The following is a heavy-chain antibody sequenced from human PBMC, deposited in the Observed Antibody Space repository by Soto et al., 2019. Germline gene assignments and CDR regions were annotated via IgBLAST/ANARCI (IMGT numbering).Heavy chain of an antibody. Sequence: SETLSLTCTVSGGSISSGDYYWSWIRQPPGKGLEWIRYIYYSGSTYYNPSLKSRVTISVDTSKNQFSLKLSSVTAADTAVYYCARGITMIVVDHDAFDIWGQGTMVTVSS. CDR2: IYYSGST. D-gene: IGHD3-22*01. CDR1: GGSISSGDYY. V-gene: IGHV4-30-4*01. J-gene: IGHJ3*02. CDR3: ARGITMIVVDHDAFDI.